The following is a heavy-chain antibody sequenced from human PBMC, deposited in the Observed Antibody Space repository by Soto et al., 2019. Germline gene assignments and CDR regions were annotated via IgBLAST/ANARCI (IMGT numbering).Heavy chain of an antibody. D-gene: IGHD1-20*01. CDR3: ARYKGFDY. J-gene: IGHJ4*02. Sequence: QVQLVESGGGVVQPGRSLRLSCAASGFTFSSYAMHWVRQAPGKGLEWVAVISYDGSNKYYADSVKGRFTISRDNSKNTRYLQMNSLRAEDTAVDYCARYKGFDYWGQGTLVTVSS. V-gene: IGHV3-30-3*01. CDR1: GFTFSSYA. CDR2: ISYDGSNK.